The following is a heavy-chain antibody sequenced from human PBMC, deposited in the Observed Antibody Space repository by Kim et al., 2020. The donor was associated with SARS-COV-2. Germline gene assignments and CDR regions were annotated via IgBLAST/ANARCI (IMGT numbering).Heavy chain of an antibody. J-gene: IGHJ4*02. CDR1: GFTFTGYA. V-gene: IGHV3-23*01. CDR2: IDGSDGTT. Sequence: GGSLRLSCTTSGFTFTGYAMSWVRQAPGKGLEWVSSIDGSDGTTYYVDSVKGRFTISRDNSKNTLYLQMNSLRAADTAVYYCMKGGWGWIWDHWGQGTRV. D-gene: IGHD2-2*03. CDR3: MKGGWGWIWDH.